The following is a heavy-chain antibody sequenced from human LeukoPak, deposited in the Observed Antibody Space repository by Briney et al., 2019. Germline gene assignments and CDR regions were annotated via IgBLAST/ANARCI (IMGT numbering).Heavy chain of an antibody. CDR1: GGSISSGDYY. J-gene: IGHJ3*02. CDR2: INHSGST. Sequence: PSESLSLTCTVSGGSISSGDYYWGWIRQPPGKGLEWIGEINHSGSTNYNPSLKTRVTISLDTSKSQFSLKLSSVTAADTAVYYCARDKAVDTGRAFDIWGQGTMVTVSS. D-gene: IGHD5-18*01. CDR3: ARDKAVDTGRAFDI. V-gene: IGHV4-39*07.